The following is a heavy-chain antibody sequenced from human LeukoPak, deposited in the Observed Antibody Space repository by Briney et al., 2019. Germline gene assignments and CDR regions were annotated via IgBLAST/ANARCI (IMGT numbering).Heavy chain of an antibody. D-gene: IGHD1-26*01. CDR2: IGTAGDT. CDR3: AKDSGSYLPIVDY. Sequence: GGSLRLSCAASGFTFSSYDMHWVRQATGKGLEWVSAIGTAGDTYYPGSVKGRFTISRDNSKNTLYLQMNSLRGEDTAVYYCAKDSGSYLPIVDYWGQGTLVTVSS. CDR1: GFTFSSYD. V-gene: IGHV3-13*01. J-gene: IGHJ4*02.